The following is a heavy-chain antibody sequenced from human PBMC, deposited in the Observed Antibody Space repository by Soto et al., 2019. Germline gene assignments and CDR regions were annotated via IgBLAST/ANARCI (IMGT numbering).Heavy chain of an antibody. V-gene: IGHV4-34*01. J-gene: IGHJ4*02. CDR1: GGSFSGYY. CDR2: INHSGST. Sequence: SETLSLTCAVYGGSFSGYYCILIRQPPGKGLEWIGEINHSGSTNYNPSLKSRVTISVDTSKNQFSLKLSSVTAADTAVYYCARKRYRAGLGYWGQGTLVTVSS. D-gene: IGHD5-12*01. CDR3: ARKRYRAGLGY.